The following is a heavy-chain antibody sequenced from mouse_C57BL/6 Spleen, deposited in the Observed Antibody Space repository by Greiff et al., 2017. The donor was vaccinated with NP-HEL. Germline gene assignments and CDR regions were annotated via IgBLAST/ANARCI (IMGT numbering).Heavy chain of an antibody. J-gene: IGHJ1*03. V-gene: IGHV1-18*01. Sequence: VQLQQPGAELVKPGASVKISCKASGYTFTDYYMDWVKQSPGKSLEWIGDINPNNGGTIYNQKFKGKATLTVDKSSSTAYMELRGLTSEDTAVYYCARRGYFGGWGTGTTVTVAS. CDR1: GYTFTDYY. CDR2: INPNNGGT. CDR3: ARRGYFGG.